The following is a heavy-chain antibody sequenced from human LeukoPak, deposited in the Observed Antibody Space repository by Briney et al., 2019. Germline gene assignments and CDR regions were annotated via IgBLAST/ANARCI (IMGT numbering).Heavy chain of an antibody. V-gene: IGHV1-2*02. J-gene: IGHJ4*02. CDR1: GYTFTGYY. CDR3: AKDAIARDYSNSDY. CDR2: INPNSGGT. Sequence: ASVKVSCKASGYTFTGYYMHWVRQAPGQGLEWMGWINPNSGGTNYAQKFQGRVTMTRDTSISTAYMELSRLTSDDTAVYYCAKDAIARDYSNSDYWGQGTLVTVSS. D-gene: IGHD4-11*01.